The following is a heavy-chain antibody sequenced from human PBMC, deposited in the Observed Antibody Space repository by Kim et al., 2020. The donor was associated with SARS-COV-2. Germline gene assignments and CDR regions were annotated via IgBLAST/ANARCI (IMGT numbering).Heavy chain of an antibody. J-gene: IGHJ4*02. CDR3: ARGGREGISSWIDDY. D-gene: IGHD6-13*01. CDR1: GGTFSSYA. Sequence: ASVKVSCKASGGTFSSYAISWVRQAPGQGLEWMGGIIPIFGTANYAQKFQGRVTITADESTSTAYMELSSLRSEDTAVYYCARGGREGISSWIDDYWGQGTLVTVSS. V-gene: IGHV1-69*13. CDR2: IIPIFGTA.